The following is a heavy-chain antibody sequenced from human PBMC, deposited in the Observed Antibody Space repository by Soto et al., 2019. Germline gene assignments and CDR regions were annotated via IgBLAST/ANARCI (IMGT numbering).Heavy chain of an antibody. V-gene: IGHV4-39*01. Sequence: SETLSLTCTVSGGSISSSSYYWGWIRQPPGRGLEWIGSIYYSGSTYYNPSLKSRVTISVDTSKNQFSLKLSSVTAADTAVYYCARQEFRITIFGVAIDAFDIWGQGTMVT. CDR2: IYYSGST. CDR1: GGSISSSSYY. CDR3: ARQEFRITIFGVAIDAFDI. D-gene: IGHD3-3*01. J-gene: IGHJ3*02.